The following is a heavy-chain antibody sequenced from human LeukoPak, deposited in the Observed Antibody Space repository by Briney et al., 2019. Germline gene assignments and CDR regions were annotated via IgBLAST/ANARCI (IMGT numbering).Heavy chain of an antibody. CDR1: GFTFSSYS. J-gene: IGHJ6*03. CDR3: ARKDYYDSSGYFRAPDYYYYYYMDV. CDR2: ISSSSSYI. D-gene: IGHD3-22*01. Sequence: GGSLRLSCAASGFTFSSYSMNWVRQAPGKGLEWVSSISSSSSYIYYADSVKGRFTISRDNAKNSLYLQMNSLRAEDTAVYYCARKDYYDSSGYFRAPDYYYYYYMDVWGKGATVTVSS. V-gene: IGHV3-21*01.